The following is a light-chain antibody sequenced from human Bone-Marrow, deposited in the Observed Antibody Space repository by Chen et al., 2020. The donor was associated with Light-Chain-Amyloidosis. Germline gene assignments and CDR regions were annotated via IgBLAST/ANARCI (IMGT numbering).Light chain of an antibody. V-gene: IGLV2-14*01. CDR3: SSYTSSSTLDVV. CDR2: DVS. Sequence: QSALPQPASVSGSPGQSITISCTGTSSDVVGYNYVSWYQQHPGKAPKLMIYDVSNRPSGVSNRFSGSKSGNTASLTISGLQAEDEADYYCSSYTSSSTLDVVFGGGTKLTVL. CDR1: SSDVVGYNY. J-gene: IGLJ2*01.